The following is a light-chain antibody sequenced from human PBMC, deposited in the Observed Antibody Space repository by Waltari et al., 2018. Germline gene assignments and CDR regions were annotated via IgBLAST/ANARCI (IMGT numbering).Light chain of an antibody. CDR3: AAWDDSLDVWV. V-gene: IGLV1-44*01. CDR2: TNN. CDR1: SPNIGSNS. J-gene: IGLJ3*02. Sequence: QSVLTQPPSASGPPGQRVSFSCSGTSPNIGSNSVNWYQHLPGTAPKLLIHTNNQRPSGVPDRFSGSKSGTSASLAISGLRSEDEADYFCAAWDDSLDVWVFGGGTKLTVL.